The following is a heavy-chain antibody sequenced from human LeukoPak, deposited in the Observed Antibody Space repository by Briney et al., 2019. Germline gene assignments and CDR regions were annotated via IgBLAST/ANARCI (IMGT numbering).Heavy chain of an antibody. V-gene: IGHV3-23*01. Sequence: GGSLRLSCAASGFTFSSHAMSWVRQAPGKGLEWVSAISTSGGSTYYADSVKGRFTISRDNSKNTLYLQMNSLRAEDTAVYYCAKEPYSGSQLLDYWGLGTLVTVSS. J-gene: IGHJ4*02. CDR1: GFTFSSHA. CDR2: ISTSGGST. D-gene: IGHD1-26*01. CDR3: AKEPYSGSQLLDY.